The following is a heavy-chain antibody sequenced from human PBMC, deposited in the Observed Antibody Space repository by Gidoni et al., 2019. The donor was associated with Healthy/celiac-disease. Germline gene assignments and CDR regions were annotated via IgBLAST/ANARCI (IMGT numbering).Heavy chain of an antibody. Sequence: QVQLQQWGAGLLKPSETLSLTCAVYGGSFSGYYWSWIRQPPGKGLEWIGEINHSGSTNYNPSLKSRVTISVDTSKNQFSLKLSSVTAADTAVYYCARDNRKAVFHYWGQGTLVTVSS. V-gene: IGHV4-34*01. CDR1: GGSFSGYY. CDR3: ARDNRKAVFHY. J-gene: IGHJ4*02. CDR2: INHSGST. D-gene: IGHD1-20*01.